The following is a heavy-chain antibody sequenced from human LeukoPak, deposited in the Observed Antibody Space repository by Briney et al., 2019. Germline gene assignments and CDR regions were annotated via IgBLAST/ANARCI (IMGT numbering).Heavy chain of an antibody. CDR3: AKDYQWSSWD. CDR1: GFTFSGYA. Sequence: PGGSLRLSRAASGFTFSGYAMNWVRQAPGRGLEWVSYINDVSNAIYYADSVKGRFTISRDNAKSSLYLQMNNLRVEDTAVYYCAKDYQWSSWDSGQGTLVTVSS. CDR2: INDVSNAI. V-gene: IGHV3-48*01. D-gene: IGHD2-15*01. J-gene: IGHJ4*02.